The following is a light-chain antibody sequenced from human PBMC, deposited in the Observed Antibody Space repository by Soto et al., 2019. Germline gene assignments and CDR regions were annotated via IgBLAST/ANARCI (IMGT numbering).Light chain of an antibody. V-gene: IGLV2-18*02. CDR2: EVS. J-gene: IGLJ2*01. Sequence: QSALTQPPSVSGSPGQSVTISCTGTSSDVGSYNRVSWYQQPPGTAPKLMIFEVSNRPSGVPDRFSASKSGNTASLTISGLQSEDEADYYFSSYTSSSTVVFGGGTKLTVL. CDR1: SSDVGSYNR. CDR3: SSYTSSSTVV.